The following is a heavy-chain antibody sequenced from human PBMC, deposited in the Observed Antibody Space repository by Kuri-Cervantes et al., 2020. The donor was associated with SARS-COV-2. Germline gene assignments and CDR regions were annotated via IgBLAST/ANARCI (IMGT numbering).Heavy chain of an antibody. D-gene: IGHD3-10*01. Sequence: GESLKISCAASEFTFSKAWMSWVRQAPGKGPEWVATISYEGSQQYYADSVKGRFSISRDSSRNTVFLQMNTLGPEDTAVYYCARGRITMVRGVTKSNWFDPWGQGTLVTVSS. CDR3: ARGRITMVRGVTKSNWFDP. CDR1: EFTFSKAW. V-gene: IGHV3-30*03. CDR2: ISYEGSQQ. J-gene: IGHJ5*02.